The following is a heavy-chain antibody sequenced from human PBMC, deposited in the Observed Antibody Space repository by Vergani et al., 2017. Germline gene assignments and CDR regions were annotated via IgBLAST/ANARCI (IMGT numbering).Heavy chain of an antibody. D-gene: IGHD3-3*01. CDR2: IRWNSGSI. CDR1: GSTFSSYA. V-gene: IGHV3-9*01. Sequence: EVQLVESGGGLVQPGGSLRLSCAASGSTFSSYAMNWVRQAPGKGLEWVSGIRWNSGSIGYADSVKGRFTISRDNAKKSLYLQMNSLRAEDTALYYCAKDHYHFWSGYPNLSPFDLWGRGTLVTVSS. J-gene: IGHJ2*01. CDR3: AKDHYHFWSGYPNLSPFDL.